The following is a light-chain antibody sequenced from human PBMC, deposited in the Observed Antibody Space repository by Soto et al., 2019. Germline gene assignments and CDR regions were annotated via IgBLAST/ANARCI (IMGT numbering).Light chain of an antibody. CDR1: QSVSSN. Sequence: EIVMTQSPATLSVSPGERATLSCRASQSVSSNLAWYQQKPGQAPRLLIYGASTRATGIPARFSGSGSGTEFALTISSLQSEDFAVYYCQHFTNWPPTFGQGTKLEIK. CDR3: QHFTNWPPT. J-gene: IGKJ2*01. V-gene: IGKV3-15*01. CDR2: GAS.